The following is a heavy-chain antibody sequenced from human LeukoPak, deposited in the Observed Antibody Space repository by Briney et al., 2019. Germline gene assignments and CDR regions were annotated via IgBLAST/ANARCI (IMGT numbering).Heavy chain of an antibody. Sequence: SETLSLTCTVSGGSISRYYWSWIRQPPGKGLEWIGRIYTSGSTNYNPSLKSRVTMSVDTSKNQFSLKLSSVTAADTAVYYCARAARTGNYYYYMDVWGKGTTVTISS. J-gene: IGHJ6*03. D-gene: IGHD3-10*01. CDR1: GGSISRYY. CDR2: IYTSGST. V-gene: IGHV4-4*07. CDR3: ARAARTGNYYYYMDV.